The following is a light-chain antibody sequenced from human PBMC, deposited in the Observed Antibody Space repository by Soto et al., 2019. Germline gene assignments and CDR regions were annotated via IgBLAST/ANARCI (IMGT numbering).Light chain of an antibody. J-gene: IGLJ1*01. V-gene: IGLV2-14*01. CDR2: DVS. Sequence: QPASVSGSPGQSITISCTGTSSDVGGYNYVSWYQQHPDKAPKFMIYDVSNRPSGVSNRFSGSKSGNTASLTISGLQAEDEADYYCCSYTTSNTRQIVFGTGTKLTVL. CDR1: SSDVGGYNY. CDR3: CSYTTSNTRQIV.